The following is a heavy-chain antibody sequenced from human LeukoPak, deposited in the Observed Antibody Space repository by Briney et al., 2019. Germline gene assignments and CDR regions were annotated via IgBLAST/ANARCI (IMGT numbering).Heavy chain of an antibody. Sequence: GASVKVSCKASGYTFTGYYMHWVRQAPGQGLEWMGWINPNSGGTNYAQRFQGRVTMTRDTSISTAYMELSRLRPDDTAVFFCAREMPGLQLTNAFNIWGQGTMVTVSS. CDR1: GYTFTGYY. J-gene: IGHJ3*02. D-gene: IGHD6-13*01. V-gene: IGHV1-2*02. CDR3: AREMPGLQLTNAFNI. CDR2: INPNSGGT.